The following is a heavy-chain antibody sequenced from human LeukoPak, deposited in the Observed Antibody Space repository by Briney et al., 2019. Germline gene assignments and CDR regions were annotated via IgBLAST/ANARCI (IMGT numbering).Heavy chain of an antibody. CDR2: ISYDGSNK. D-gene: IGHD3-22*01. CDR3: ARDRGGYYPNAFDI. CDR1: GFTFSSYA. J-gene: IGHJ3*02. Sequence: GGSLRLSCAASGFTFSSYAMHWVRQAPGKGLEWVAVISYDGSNKYYADSVKGRFTISRDNSKNTLYLQMNSLRAEDTAVYYCARDRGGYYPNAFDIWGQGTMVTVSS. V-gene: IGHV3-30-3*01.